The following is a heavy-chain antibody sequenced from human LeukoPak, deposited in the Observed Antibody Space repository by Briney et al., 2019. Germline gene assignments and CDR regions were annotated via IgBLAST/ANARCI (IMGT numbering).Heavy chain of an antibody. J-gene: IGHJ4*02. CDR3: ARDPPYSSGWATDY. CDR1: GFTFSTYE. Sequence: PGGSLRLSCAASGFTFSTYEMNWVRQAPGKGLEWVSYISSSGSTTYYADSVKGRFTISRDNAKNSLYLQMNSLRAEDTAVYYCARDPPYSSGWATDYWGQGTLVTVSS. CDR2: ISSSGSTT. V-gene: IGHV3-48*03. D-gene: IGHD6-19*01.